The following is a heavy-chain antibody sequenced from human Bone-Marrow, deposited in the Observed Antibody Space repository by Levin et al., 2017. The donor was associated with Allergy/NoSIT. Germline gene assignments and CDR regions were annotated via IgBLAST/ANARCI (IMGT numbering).Heavy chain of an antibody. CDR3: GRGLGISH. V-gene: IGHV3-48*01. CDR2: ISVDTGAI. D-gene: IGHD7-27*01. CDR1: GFSISDYN. Sequence: GGSLRLSCTVSGFSISDYNIHWVRQAPGKGLECISYISVDTGAIYYAESVKGRFTISRDNAKNSVDLQMNSLGAEDTAVYHCGRGLGISHWGQGTLVTVSS. J-gene: IGHJ4*02.